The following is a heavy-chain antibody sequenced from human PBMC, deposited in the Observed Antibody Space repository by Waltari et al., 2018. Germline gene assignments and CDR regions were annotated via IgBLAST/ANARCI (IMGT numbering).Heavy chain of an antibody. CDR3: ARQELTIPPKGIAAVQN. CDR2: IYYTGSA. CDR1: GDSISSNGNY. V-gene: IGHV4-39*07. D-gene: IGHD6-13*01. J-gene: IGHJ4*02. Sequence: QLQLQESGPGLVDPSETLSLTCTVSGDSISSNGNYWGWVRQPPGKGLEWIGSIYYTGSASYNPSLKSRVIILVDAAKSQFTLMLGSVTAADTAMYFCARQELTIPPKGIAAVQNWGQGTLVTVSS.